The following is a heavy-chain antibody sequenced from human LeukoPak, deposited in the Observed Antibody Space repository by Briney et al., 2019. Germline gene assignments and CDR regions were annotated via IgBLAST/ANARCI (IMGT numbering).Heavy chain of an antibody. Sequence: PSETLSLTCTVSAVSITSVNYFWTWIRQHPGEGLEWIGYISYNGNTYYNPSLKSRITISRDTSKNQFSLRLSSVTAADTAVYYCARYFCGTSYCPGVDSWGQRTLVTVSS. D-gene: IGHD2-21*01. CDR3: ARYFCGTSYCPGVDS. CDR1: AVSITSVNYF. V-gene: IGHV4-31*03. J-gene: IGHJ4*02. CDR2: ISYNGNT.